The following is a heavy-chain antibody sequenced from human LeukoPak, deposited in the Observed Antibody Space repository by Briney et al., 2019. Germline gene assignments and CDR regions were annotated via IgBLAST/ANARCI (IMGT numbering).Heavy chain of an antibody. D-gene: IGHD5-18*01. J-gene: IGHJ4*02. CDR1: GFTFSSYG. V-gene: IGHV3-33*01. Sequence: GGSLRLSCAASGFTFSSYGTHWVRQAPGKGLEWVAVIWYGGSNKYYADSVKGRFTISRDNSKNTLYLQMNSLRAGDTAVYYCARGYSYGYISYFDYWGQGTLVTVSS. CDR2: IWYGGSNK. CDR3: ARGYSYGYISYFDY.